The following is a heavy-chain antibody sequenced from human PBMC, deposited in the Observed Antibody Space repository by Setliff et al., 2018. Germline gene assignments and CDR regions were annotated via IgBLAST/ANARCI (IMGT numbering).Heavy chain of an antibody. Sequence: PSETLSLTCTVSGGSLSSGPYYWTWVRQPAGKGLEWIGHIYSTETTSYSPSLKSRVTISADTSKSQFFLKLNSVTAADTGVYYCARMTGFAYMDVWGKGTPVTVSS. CDR1: GGSLSSGPYY. CDR3: ARMTGFAYMDV. V-gene: IGHV4-61*09. CDR2: IYSTETT. J-gene: IGHJ6*03.